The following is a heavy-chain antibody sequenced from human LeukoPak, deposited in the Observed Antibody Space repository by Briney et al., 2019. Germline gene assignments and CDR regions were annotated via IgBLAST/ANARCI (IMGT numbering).Heavy chain of an antibody. J-gene: IGHJ4*02. Sequence: GGSLRLSCAASGFTVSSNYMSWVRQAPGKGLEWVSVIYSGGSTYYADSVKGRFAISRDNSKNTLYLQMNSLRADDTAVYYCARSGGPRIYYFDYWGQGTLVTVSS. CDR2: IYSGGST. CDR3: ARSGGPRIYYFDY. D-gene: IGHD2/OR15-2a*01. CDR1: GFTVSSNY. V-gene: IGHV3-53*01.